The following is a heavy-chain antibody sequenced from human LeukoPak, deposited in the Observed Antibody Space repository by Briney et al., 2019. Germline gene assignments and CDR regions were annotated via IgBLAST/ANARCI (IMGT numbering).Heavy chain of an antibody. V-gene: IGHV1-46*01. D-gene: IGHD3-22*01. CDR1: GYTFTSYY. J-gene: IGHJ4*02. CDR3: ARGVPTQDYYDNSAFPWQYYFDY. CDR2: INPSGGST. Sequence: ASVKVSCKASGYTFTSYYMHWVRQAPGQGLEWMGIINPSGGSTTYAQMFQGRVTMTRDTSTSTVYMELRSLRSEDTAVYYCARGVPTQDYYDNSAFPWQYYFDYWGQGTLVTVSS.